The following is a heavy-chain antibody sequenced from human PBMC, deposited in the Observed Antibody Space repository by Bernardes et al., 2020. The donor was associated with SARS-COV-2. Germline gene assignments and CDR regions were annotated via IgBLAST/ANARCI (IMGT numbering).Heavy chain of an antibody. CDR1: GYSFTTYW. CDR3: ARTQKRGYTYGASDY. Sequence: GESLKISCKGSGYSFTTYWISWVRQMPGKGLEWMGRIDPTDSYTNYSPSFQGHVTISADKSISTAYLQWSSLKASDTAMYFCARTQKRGYTYGASDYWGQGTLVTVSS. D-gene: IGHD5-18*01. CDR2: IDPTDSYT. J-gene: IGHJ4*02. V-gene: IGHV5-10-1*01.